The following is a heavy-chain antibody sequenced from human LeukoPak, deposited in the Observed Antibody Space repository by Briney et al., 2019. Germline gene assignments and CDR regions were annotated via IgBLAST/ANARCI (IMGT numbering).Heavy chain of an antibody. CDR2: ISSSGSTI. CDR3: ARGVQLERLSYFDY. CDR1: GFTFSSYE. V-gene: IGHV3-48*03. Sequence: GGSLRLSCAASGFTFSSYEMNWARQAPGKGLGWVSYISSSGSTIYYADSVKGRFTISRDNAKNSLYLQMNSLRAEDTAVYYCARGVQLERLSYFDYWGQGTLVTVSS. D-gene: IGHD1-1*01. J-gene: IGHJ4*02.